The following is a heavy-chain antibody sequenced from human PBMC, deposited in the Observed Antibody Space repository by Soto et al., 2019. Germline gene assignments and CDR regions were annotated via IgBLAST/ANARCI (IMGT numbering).Heavy chain of an antibody. D-gene: IGHD4-17*01. J-gene: IGHJ3*02. Sequence: EVQLVESGGGLVQSGGSLRLSCAASGFTISGYWMTWVRQAPGKRLELVANIKQDGSEKNYVDSVKGRFTISRDNARNSLDLQMNSLRAEDTAVYYCARDSTVTTSDAFDIWGPGTMVTVSS. CDR3: ARDSTVTTSDAFDI. CDR2: IKQDGSEK. V-gene: IGHV3-7*01. CDR1: GFTISGYW.